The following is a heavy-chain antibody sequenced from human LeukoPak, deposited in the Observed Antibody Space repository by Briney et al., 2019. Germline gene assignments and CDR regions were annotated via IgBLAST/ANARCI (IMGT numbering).Heavy chain of an antibody. D-gene: IGHD3-22*01. CDR3: AGDYYDSSGYSPGAFDS. CDR1: GFTFSSYA. Sequence: GGSLRLSCAASGFTFSSYAMHWVRQAPGKGLEWVAVISYDGSNNYYADSVKGRFTISRDNSKNTLYLQMNSLRAEDTAVYYCAGDYYDSSGYSPGAFDSWGQGTMVTVSS. V-gene: IGHV3-30*01. J-gene: IGHJ3*02. CDR2: ISYDGSNN.